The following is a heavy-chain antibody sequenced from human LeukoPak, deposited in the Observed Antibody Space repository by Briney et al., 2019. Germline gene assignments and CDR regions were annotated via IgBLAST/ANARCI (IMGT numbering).Heavy chain of an antibody. CDR1: GYTFTSYG. D-gene: IGHD6-19*01. CDR3: ARDGRTFIAVAGTGVDY. V-gene: IGHV1-18*01. CDR2: ISAYNGNT. J-gene: IGHJ4*02. Sequence: GASVKVSCKASGYTFTSYGIRWVRQAPGQGLEWMGWISAYNGNTNYAQKLQGRVTMTTDTSTSTAYMELRSLRSDDTAVYYCARDGRTFIAVAGTGVDYWGQGTLVTVSS.